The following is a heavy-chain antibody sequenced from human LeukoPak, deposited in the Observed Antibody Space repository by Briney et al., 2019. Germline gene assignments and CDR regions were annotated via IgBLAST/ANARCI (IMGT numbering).Heavy chain of an antibody. Sequence: SETLSLTCTVSGGSISSSSYYWGWIRQPPGKGLEWIGSIYYSGSTYYNPPPKSRVTISVDTSKNQFSLKLSSVTAADTAVYYCARQGPSGSYLGYWGQGTLVTVSS. CDR1: GGSISSSSYY. J-gene: IGHJ4*02. D-gene: IGHD1-26*01. V-gene: IGHV4-39*01. CDR3: ARQGPSGSYLGY. CDR2: IYYSGST.